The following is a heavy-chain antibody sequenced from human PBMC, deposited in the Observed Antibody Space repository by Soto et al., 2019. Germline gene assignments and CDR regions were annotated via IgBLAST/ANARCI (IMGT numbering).Heavy chain of an antibody. Sequence: QVQLVQSGAEVKKPGSSVKVSCKASGGTFSTYVISWVRQAPGQGLEWMGGIIPVFGTAYYAQKFQGRVTITADESTSTDYMELSSLRSEDTAVYYCARPALEYYYDNNGYSSDYWGQGTLVTVSS. V-gene: IGHV1-69*12. CDR2: IIPVFGTA. CDR1: GGTFSTYV. J-gene: IGHJ4*02. D-gene: IGHD3-22*01. CDR3: ARPALEYYYDNNGYSSDY.